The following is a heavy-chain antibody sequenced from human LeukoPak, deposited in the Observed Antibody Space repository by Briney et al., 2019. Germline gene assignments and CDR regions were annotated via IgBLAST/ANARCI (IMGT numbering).Heavy chain of an antibody. D-gene: IGHD6-13*01. Sequence: PSETLSLTCAVYGGSFSGYYWSWIRQPPGKGLEWIGEINHSGSTNYNPSLKSRVTISVDTSKNQFSLKLSSVTAADTAVYYCARGFSSSWYKWFDPWGQGTLVTVSS. J-gene: IGHJ5*02. CDR1: GGSFSGYY. CDR3: ARGFSSSWYKWFDP. V-gene: IGHV4-34*01. CDR2: INHSGST.